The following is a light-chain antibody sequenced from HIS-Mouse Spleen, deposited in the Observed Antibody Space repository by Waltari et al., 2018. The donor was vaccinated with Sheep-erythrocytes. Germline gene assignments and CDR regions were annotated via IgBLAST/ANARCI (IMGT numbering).Light chain of an antibody. Sequence: IVFTQSPAPLSLPPGESATLPCRASQSVSSYLAWYQQKPGQAPRLLIYDASNRATGIPARFSGSGSGTDFTLTISSLEPEDFAVYYCQQRSNWYTFGQGTKLEIK. CDR2: DAS. CDR1: QSVSSY. CDR3: QQRSNWYT. J-gene: IGKJ2*01. V-gene: IGKV3-11*01.